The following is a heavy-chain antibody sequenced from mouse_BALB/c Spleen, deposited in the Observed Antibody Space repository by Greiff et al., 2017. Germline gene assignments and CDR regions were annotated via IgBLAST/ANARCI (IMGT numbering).Heavy chain of an antibody. CDR3: ARDRRTYYGYWYFDV. CDR2: IWAGGST. Sequence: VMLVESGPGLVAPSQSLSITCTVSGFSLTSYGVHWVRQPPGKGLEWLGVIWAGGSTNYNSALMSRLSISKDNSKSQVFLKMNSLQTDDTAMYYCARDRRTYYGYWYFDVWGAGTTVTVSS. CDR1: GFSLTSYG. D-gene: IGHD1-1*01. J-gene: IGHJ1*01. V-gene: IGHV2-9*02.